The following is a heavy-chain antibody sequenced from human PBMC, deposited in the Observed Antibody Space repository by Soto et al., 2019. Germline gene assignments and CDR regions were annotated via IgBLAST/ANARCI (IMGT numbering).Heavy chain of an antibody. Sequence: QITLKESGPTLVKPTQTLTLTCTFSGFSLSTSGVGVGWIRQSPGKALEWLALIYWDDDKRYSPSLKSRLTITKDTSKNQVVLTMTNMDPVDTATYYCAHRRAERLQVWSTYYCDYWGQGTLVTVSS. CDR2: IYWDDDK. J-gene: IGHJ4*02. CDR1: GFSLSTSGVG. V-gene: IGHV2-5*02. D-gene: IGHD5-18*01. CDR3: AHRRAERLQVWSTYYCDY.